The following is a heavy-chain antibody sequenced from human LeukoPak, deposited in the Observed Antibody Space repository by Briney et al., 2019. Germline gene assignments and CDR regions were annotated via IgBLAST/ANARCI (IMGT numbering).Heavy chain of an antibody. D-gene: IGHD4-17*01. J-gene: IGHJ4*02. CDR2: ISYDGRGK. V-gene: IGHV3-30*04. Sequence: PGRSRRLSCAASGFTFGSYALHWVRQAPGKGLEWVAIISYDGRGKYYADSVKGRFTISRDDSKNTVYLQMNSLRPEDTAVYYCVRDTVTTAYYFDYWGQGTLVTASS. CDR3: VRDTVTTAYYFDY. CDR1: GFTFGSYA.